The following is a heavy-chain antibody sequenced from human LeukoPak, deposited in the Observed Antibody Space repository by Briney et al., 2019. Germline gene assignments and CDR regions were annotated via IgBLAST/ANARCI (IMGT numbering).Heavy chain of an antibody. CDR3: ARGGSSWPIPPHWFDY. CDR1: GDSITTGNYY. CDR2: VYTSGAT. V-gene: IGHV4-61*02. Sequence: SETLSLTCTVSGDSITTGNYYWSWVRQPAGKGLEWIGRVYTSGATNSNPSLKNRVSISIDPSKNQFSLDLDSVTAADTAVYYCARGGSSWPIPPHWFDYWGPGVLVTVSS. D-gene: IGHD6-13*01. J-gene: IGHJ4*02.